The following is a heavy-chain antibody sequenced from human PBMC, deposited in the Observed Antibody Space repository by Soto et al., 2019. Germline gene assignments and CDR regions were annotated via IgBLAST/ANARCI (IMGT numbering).Heavy chain of an antibody. CDR3: AKDLPPYYYDSSGYFDY. V-gene: IGHV3-23*01. CDR1: GFTFSDYA. J-gene: IGHJ4*02. Sequence: EVQMLQSGGGLVQPGGSLRLSCTASGFTFSDYAMSWVRQPPGRGLEWVSLISSAGGSSSYADSVKGRFTISRDNSNNTLYLQMHSLRAEDTAKYYCAKDLPPYYYDSSGYFDYWSQGTLVTVAS. CDR2: ISSAGGSS. D-gene: IGHD3-22*01.